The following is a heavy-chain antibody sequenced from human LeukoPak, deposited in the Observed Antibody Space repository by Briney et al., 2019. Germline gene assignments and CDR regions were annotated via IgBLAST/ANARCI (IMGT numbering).Heavy chain of an antibody. D-gene: IGHD2-2*01. V-gene: IGHV5-51*01. CDR1: GYSFTSYW. CDR2: IYPGDSDT. Sequence: RAGESLQISCKGSGYSFTSYWIGWVRQLPGKGLEWMGIIYPGDSDTRYSPSFQGQVTISADKSISTAYLQWSSLKASDTAMYYCATSTTPEVFCSSTSCYYYYGMDVWGKGTTVTVPS. J-gene: IGHJ6*04. CDR3: ATSTTPEVFCSSTSCYYYYGMDV.